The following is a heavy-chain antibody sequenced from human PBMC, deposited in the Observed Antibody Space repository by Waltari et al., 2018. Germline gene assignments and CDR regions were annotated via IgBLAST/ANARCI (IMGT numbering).Heavy chain of an antibody. Sequence: QVQLQESGPGLVKPSETLSLTCAVSGYSISSGYYWGWIRQPPGKGLEWIGSIYHSGGTYYTPSLKSRVTISVDTSKNQFSLKLSSVTAADTAVYYCARRAYYDILTEAWFDPWGQGTLVTVS. CDR2: IYHSGGT. J-gene: IGHJ5*02. D-gene: IGHD3-9*01. V-gene: IGHV4-38-2*01. CDR3: ARRAYYDILTEAWFDP. CDR1: GYSISSGYY.